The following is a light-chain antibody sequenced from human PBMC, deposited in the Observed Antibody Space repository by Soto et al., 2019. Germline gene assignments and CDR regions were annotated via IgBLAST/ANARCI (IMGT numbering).Light chain of an antibody. Sequence: EIFLTQSPSTLSLSPVEIATLSCRASQSVSSYLAWYQQRPGQAPRLLIYDASNRATGVPARFSGSGSGTDFTLTISSLEPEDFAVYYCQQRSSWPPTFGQGTRLEIK. J-gene: IGKJ5*01. CDR3: QQRSSWPPT. CDR2: DAS. V-gene: IGKV3-11*01. CDR1: QSVSSY.